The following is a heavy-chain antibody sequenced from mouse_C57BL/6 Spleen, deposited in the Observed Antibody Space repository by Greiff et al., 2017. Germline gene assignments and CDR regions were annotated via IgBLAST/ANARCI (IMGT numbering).Heavy chain of an antibody. Sequence: QVQLQQPGAELVKPGASVKLSCKASGYTFTSYWMHWVKQRRGQGLEWIGMIHPNSGSTNYNEKFKSKATLTVDKSSSTAYMQLSSLTSEDSAVYYCARSYGTRVVAYWGQGTLVTVSA. J-gene: IGHJ3*01. D-gene: IGHD1-1*01. CDR1: GYTFTSYW. CDR2: IHPNSGST. V-gene: IGHV1-64*01. CDR3: ARSYGTRVVAY.